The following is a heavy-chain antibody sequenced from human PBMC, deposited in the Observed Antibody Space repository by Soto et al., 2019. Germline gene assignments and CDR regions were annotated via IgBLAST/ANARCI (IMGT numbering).Heavy chain of an antibody. D-gene: IGHD2-8*01. Sequence: VGSLRLSCAASGFTFSDYYMSWIRQAPGKGLEWVSYISSSSYTNYADSVKGRFTISRDNAKNSLYLQMNSLRAEDTAVYYCARTPDCTNGVCSAGFDYWGQGTLVTVSS. CDR2: ISSSSYT. V-gene: IGHV3-11*06. CDR1: GFTFSDYY. CDR3: ARTPDCTNGVCSAGFDY. J-gene: IGHJ4*02.